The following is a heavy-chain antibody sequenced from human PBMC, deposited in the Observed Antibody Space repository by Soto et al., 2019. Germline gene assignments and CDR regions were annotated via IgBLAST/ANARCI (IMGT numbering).Heavy chain of an antibody. CDR3: ARLEYSSGWYRFGY. D-gene: IGHD6-19*01. J-gene: IGHJ4*02. CDR2: IYYSGST. Sequence: QVQLQESGPGLVKPSETLSLTCTVSGGSISRYYWSWIRQPPGKGLEWIGYIYYSGSTNYNPSLKSRVTISVDTSKNQFSLKLSSVTAADTAVYYCARLEYSSGWYRFGYWGQGTLVTVSS. V-gene: IGHV4-59*01. CDR1: GGSISRYY.